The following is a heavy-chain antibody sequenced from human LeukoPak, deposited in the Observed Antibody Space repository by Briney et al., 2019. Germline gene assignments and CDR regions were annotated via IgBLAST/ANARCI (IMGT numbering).Heavy chain of an antibody. CDR2: IGTNGGST. Sequence: GGSLRLSCSASGFTLGNYAMHWVRQAPGRGLQYVSAIGTNGGSTYYADSVKGRFTISRDNSKNTLYLQMSSLRPEDTAVYYCVKGYCSGGNCFSRTMYYFDYWGQGTLVTVSS. J-gene: IGHJ4*02. D-gene: IGHD2-15*01. V-gene: IGHV3-64D*09. CDR3: VKGYCSGGNCFSRTMYYFDY. CDR1: GFTLGNYA.